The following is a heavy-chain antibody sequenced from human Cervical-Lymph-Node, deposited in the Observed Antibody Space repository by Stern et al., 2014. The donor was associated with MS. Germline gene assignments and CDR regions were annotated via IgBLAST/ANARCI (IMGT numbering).Heavy chain of an antibody. Sequence: VHLVESGGEVKKPGASVKVSCKASGYTFTDHGISWVRLAPGQGFEWMGWITTYKGNPKYTQKFQDRVTMTADTSTGTASLELRGLRSDDTAVYYCARSYTFGEVIVTPLFDFWGQGTQVTVSS. CDR2: ITTYKGNP. J-gene: IGHJ4*02. D-gene: IGHD3-16*02. CDR3: ARSYTFGEVIVTPLFDF. CDR1: GYTFTDHG. V-gene: IGHV1-18*01.